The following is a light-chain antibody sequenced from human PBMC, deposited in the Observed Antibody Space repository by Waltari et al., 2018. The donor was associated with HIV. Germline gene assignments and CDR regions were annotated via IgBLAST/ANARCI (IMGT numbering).Light chain of an antibody. CDR3: LQNIRAPFA. CDR2: LAS. J-gene: IGKJ2*01. Sequence: DVEANAFPLSLTVSPGESASISCRATASPRHSNGGDYLDWYVQRPGQTTRLLIYLASHRASGVPDRFVGLGSGTDFTLRINRVEAADAGTYFCLQNIRAPFAFGQGT. CDR1: ASPRHSNGGDY. V-gene: IGKV2-28*01.